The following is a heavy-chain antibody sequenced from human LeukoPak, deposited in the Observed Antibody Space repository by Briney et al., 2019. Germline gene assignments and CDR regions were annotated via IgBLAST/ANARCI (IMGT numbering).Heavy chain of an antibody. V-gene: IGHV1-8*03. J-gene: IGHJ4*02. CDR1: GYTFTGYY. Sequence: ASVKVSCKASGYTFTGYYMHWVRQAPGQGLEWMGWISAYNGNTNYAQKLQGRVTITRNTSISTAYMELSSLRSEDTAVYYCARTGPRWLHRNYFDYWGQGTLVTVSS. D-gene: IGHD5-24*01. CDR2: ISAYNGNT. CDR3: ARTGPRWLHRNYFDY.